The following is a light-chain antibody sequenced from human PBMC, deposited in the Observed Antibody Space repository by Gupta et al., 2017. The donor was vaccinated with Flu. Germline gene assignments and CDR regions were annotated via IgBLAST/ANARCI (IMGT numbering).Light chain of an antibody. CDR1: SLRGYY. V-gene: IGLV3-19*01. J-gene: IGLJ3*02. CDR2: GKN. Sequence: QGDSLRGYYASWYQQKPGQAPVLVIYGKNYRPSGIPDRFSGSFSGNTASLTITGTQAEDEAVYYCYSRDNSGNHRVFGGGTKLTVL. CDR3: YSRDNSGNHRV.